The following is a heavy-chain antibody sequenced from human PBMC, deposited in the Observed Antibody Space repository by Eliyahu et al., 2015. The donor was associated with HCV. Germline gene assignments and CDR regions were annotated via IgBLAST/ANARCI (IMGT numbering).Heavy chain of an antibody. J-gene: IGHJ5*02. CDR2: INQDGRQK. CDR1: GFXXSHYW. V-gene: IGHV3-7*01. CDR3: ARWPTFDP. Sequence: EEQLVESGGGLVQPGXSLXLSCIXSGFXXSHYWMSWVRQXPGKGLEWVANINQDGRQKVYVDSGKGRFTVSRDNAKNSLYLEMNSLRAEDTAVYSCARWPTFDPWGQGTLVTVSS.